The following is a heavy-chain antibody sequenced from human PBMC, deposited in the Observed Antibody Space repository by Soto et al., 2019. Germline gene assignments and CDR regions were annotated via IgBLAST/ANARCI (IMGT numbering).Heavy chain of an antibody. Sequence: GGSLRLSCAASGFTFSSYSMNWVRQAPGKGLEWVSYISSSSTIYYADSVKGRFTISRDNAKNSLYLQMNSLRAEDTALYYCARHPERIAQIGWFDPWGQGTLVTVSS. D-gene: IGHD6-13*01. CDR3: ARHPERIAQIGWFDP. CDR2: ISSSSTI. V-gene: IGHV3-48*01. CDR1: GFTFSSYS. J-gene: IGHJ5*02.